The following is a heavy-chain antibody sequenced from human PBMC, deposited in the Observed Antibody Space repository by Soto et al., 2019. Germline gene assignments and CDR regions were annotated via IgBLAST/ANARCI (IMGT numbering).Heavy chain of an antibody. J-gene: IGHJ4*02. CDR1: GYTFTSYG. CDR3: ARLAYCSGGSCYGEFDY. Sequence: ASVKVSCKASGYTFTSYGISWVREDPGQGLEWMGWISAYNGNTNYAQKLQGRVTMTTDTSTSTAYMELRSLRSDDTAVYYCARLAYCSGGSCYGEFDYWGQGTLVTSPQ. V-gene: IGHV1-18*01. D-gene: IGHD2-15*01. CDR2: ISAYNGNT.